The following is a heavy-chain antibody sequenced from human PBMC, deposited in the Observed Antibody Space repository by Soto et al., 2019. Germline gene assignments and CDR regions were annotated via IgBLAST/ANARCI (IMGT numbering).Heavy chain of an antibody. CDR1: GGSISSGGYY. CDR3: ARDAPGDGGAFDI. CDR2: IYYSGST. D-gene: IGHD2-15*01. V-gene: IGHV4-31*03. J-gene: IGHJ3*02. Sequence: SETLSLTCTVSGGSISSGGYYWSWIRQHPGKGLEWIGYIYYSGSTYYNPSLKSRVTISVDTSKNQFSLKLSSVTAADAAVYYCARDAPGDGGAFDIWGQGTMVTVSS.